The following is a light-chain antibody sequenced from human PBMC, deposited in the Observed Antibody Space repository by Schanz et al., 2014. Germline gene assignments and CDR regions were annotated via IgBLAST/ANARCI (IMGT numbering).Light chain of an antibody. CDR1: QSVSSN. V-gene: IGKV3D-15*01. CDR2: DAS. CDR3: QQYSYWPLT. J-gene: IGKJ1*01. Sequence: EIVMTQSPATLSVSPGERATLSCRASQSVSSNLAWYQQKPGQAPRLLIYDASNRATGIPARFSGSGSGTDFTLTISSLEPEDFAVYYCQQYSYWPLTFGQGTKVEIK.